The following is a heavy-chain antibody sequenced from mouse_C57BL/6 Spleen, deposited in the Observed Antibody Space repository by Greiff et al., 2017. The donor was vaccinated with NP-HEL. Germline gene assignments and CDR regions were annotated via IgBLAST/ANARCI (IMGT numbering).Heavy chain of an antibody. CDR2: IYPGSGST. D-gene: IGHD1-2*01. V-gene: IGHV1-55*01. CDR3: AKGVTTADYAMDY. J-gene: IGHJ4*01. Sequence: QVQLQQPGAELVKPGASVKMSCKASGYTFTSYWITWVKQRPGQGLEWIGDIYPGSGSTNYNEKFKSKATLTVDTSSSTAYMQLSSLTSEDSAVYYCAKGVTTADYAMDYGGQGTSVTVSS. CDR1: GYTFTSYW.